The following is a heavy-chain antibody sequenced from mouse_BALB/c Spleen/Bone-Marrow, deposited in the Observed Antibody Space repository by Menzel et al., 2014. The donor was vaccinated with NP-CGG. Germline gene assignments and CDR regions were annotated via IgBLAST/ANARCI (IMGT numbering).Heavy chain of an antibody. V-gene: IGHV1-12*01. CDR2: FYPGNGDT. D-gene: IGHD1-1*02. J-gene: IGHJ3*01. Sequence: LQQSGAELVKPGASVKMYCKASGYTFTSYSMHWVKQTPGQGLGWIGTFYPGNGDTSYNQKFKGKATLTADTFSSTAYMQLSSLTSEDSAVYYCARGWLITYWGQGTLVTVSA. CDR1: GYTFTSYS. CDR3: ARGWLITY.